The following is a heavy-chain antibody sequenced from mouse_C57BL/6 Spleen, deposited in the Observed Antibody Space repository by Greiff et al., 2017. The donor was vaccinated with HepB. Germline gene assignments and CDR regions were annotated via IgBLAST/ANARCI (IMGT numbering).Heavy chain of an antibody. CDR3: ARGGSSGYLDY. CDR1: GFTFSSYA. Sequence: EVHLVESGGGLVKPGGSLKLSCAASGFTFSSYAMSWVRQTPEKRLEWVATISDGGSYTYYPDNVKGRFTISRDNAKNNLYLQMSHLKSEDTAMYYCARGGSSGYLDYWGQGTTLTVSS. D-gene: IGHD3-2*02. V-gene: IGHV5-4*01. J-gene: IGHJ2*01. CDR2: ISDGGSYT.